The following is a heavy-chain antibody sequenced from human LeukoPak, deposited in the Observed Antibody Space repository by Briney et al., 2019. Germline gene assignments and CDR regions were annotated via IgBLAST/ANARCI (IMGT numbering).Heavy chain of an antibody. V-gene: IGHV4-61*02. CDR2: IDTSGST. Sequence: SQTLSLTCTVSGGSISSGSYYWSWIRQPAGKGLEWIGRIDTSGSTNYNPSLKSRVTMSADTSKKQFSLKLRSVTAADTAVYYCAREGVYGDYRHWGQGTLVTVSS. CDR3: AREGVYGDYRH. D-gene: IGHD4-17*01. CDR1: GGSISSGSYY. J-gene: IGHJ4*02.